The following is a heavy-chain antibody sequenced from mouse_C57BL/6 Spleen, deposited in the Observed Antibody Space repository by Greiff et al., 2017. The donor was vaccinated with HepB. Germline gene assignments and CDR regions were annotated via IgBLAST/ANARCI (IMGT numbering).Heavy chain of an antibody. CDR2: IYPRSGNT. CDR3: ARDSITTVVAKRFAY. J-gene: IGHJ3*01. D-gene: IGHD1-1*01. Sequence: VQLQQSGAELARPGASVKLSCKASGYTFTSYGISWVKQRTGQGLEWIGEIYPRSGNTYYNEKFKGKATLTADKSSSTAYMELRSLTSEDSAVYFCARDSITTVVAKRFAYWGQGTLVTVAA. CDR1: GYTFTSYG. V-gene: IGHV1-81*01.